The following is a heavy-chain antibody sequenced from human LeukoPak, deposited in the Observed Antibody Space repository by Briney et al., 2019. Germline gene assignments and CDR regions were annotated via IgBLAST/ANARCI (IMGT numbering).Heavy chain of an antibody. J-gene: IGHJ4*02. CDR3: AKDTDSGYDSVFDY. CDR2: IWYDGSNK. CDR1: GFTFSSYG. D-gene: IGHD5-12*01. Sequence: PGRSLRLSCAASGFTFSSYGMHWVRHAPGKELEWVTVIWYDGSNKYYADSVKGRFTISRDNSKNKLYLQMNSLRAEDTAVYYCAKDTDSGYDSVFDYWGQGTLVTVSS. V-gene: IGHV3-33*06.